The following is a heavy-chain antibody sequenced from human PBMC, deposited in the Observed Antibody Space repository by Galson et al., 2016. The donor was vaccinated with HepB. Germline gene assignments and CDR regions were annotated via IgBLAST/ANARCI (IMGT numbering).Heavy chain of an antibody. Sequence: SLRLSCAASGFTFRTSGIHWVRQAPGKGLEWVALISYDGSNKYYADSVKGRFTISRDDSKETLYLQMNNLTPDDTAVYYCAKTPGLYGSRELDYWGQGTLVTVSS. J-gene: IGHJ4*02. V-gene: IGHV3-30*18. CDR1: GFTFRTSG. D-gene: IGHD3-10*01. CDR3: AKTPGLYGSRELDY. CDR2: ISYDGSNK.